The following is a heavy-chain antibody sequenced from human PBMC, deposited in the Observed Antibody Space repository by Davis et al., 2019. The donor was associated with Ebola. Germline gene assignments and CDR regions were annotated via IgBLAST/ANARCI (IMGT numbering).Heavy chain of an antibody. Sequence: PGGSLRLSCAASGFTFSSYEMNWVRQAPGKGLEWVSYISSSGSTIYYADSVKGRFTISRDNTKNSLYLQMNSLRAEDTAVYYCARDMVVPAAGKYYYYGMDVWGQGTTVTVSS. J-gene: IGHJ6*02. D-gene: IGHD2-2*01. CDR2: ISSSGSTI. V-gene: IGHV3-48*03. CDR3: ARDMVVPAAGKYYYYGMDV. CDR1: GFTFSSYE.